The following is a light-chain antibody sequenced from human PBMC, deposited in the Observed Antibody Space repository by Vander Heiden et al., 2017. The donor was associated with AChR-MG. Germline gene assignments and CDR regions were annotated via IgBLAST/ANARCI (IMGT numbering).Light chain of an antibody. Sequence: DIQMTQSPSTLSASVGDRVTITCRASQYISTWLAWYQQKPGKAPKVLIYKASTLESWVPSRFGGSGSGTEFTLTISSLQPDDFATYHCQQYHAFPWTFGQGTTVEIK. CDR1: QYISTW. CDR2: KAS. V-gene: IGKV1-5*03. CDR3: QQYHAFPWT. J-gene: IGKJ1*01.